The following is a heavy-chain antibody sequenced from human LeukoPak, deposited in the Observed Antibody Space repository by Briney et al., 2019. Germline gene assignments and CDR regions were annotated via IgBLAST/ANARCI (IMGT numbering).Heavy chain of an antibody. J-gene: IGHJ4*02. D-gene: IGHD2-2*01. CDR2: FDPEDGET. CDR1: GYTLTELS. V-gene: IGHV1-24*01. Sequence: ASVKVSCKVSGYTLTELSMHWVRQAPGKGLEWMGGFDPEDGETIYAQKFQGRVTMTEDTSTDTAYMELSSLRSEDTAVYYCATVAVVPADTLVAPDCWGQGTLVTVSS. CDR3: ATVAVVPADTLVAPDC.